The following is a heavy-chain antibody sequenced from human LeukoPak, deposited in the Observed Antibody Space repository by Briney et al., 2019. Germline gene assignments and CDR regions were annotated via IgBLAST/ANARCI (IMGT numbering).Heavy chain of an antibody. Sequence: PSETLSLTCAVYGGSFSNYYWSWIRQPPGKGLEWIGEINHSGSTNYNPSLKSRLTISVDTSRKQFSLKLSSVTAADTAVYYCARAPVRVAAVGKYFDFWGQGTLVIVSS. CDR1: GGSFSNYY. D-gene: IGHD6-13*01. CDR3: ARAPVRVAAVGKYFDF. J-gene: IGHJ4*02. V-gene: IGHV4-34*01. CDR2: INHSGST.